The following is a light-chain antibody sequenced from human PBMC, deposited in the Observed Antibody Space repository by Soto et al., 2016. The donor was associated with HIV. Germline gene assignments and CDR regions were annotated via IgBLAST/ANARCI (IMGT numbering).Light chain of an antibody. CDR1: KLGDKY. CDR3: QAWDSSPAHVV. Sequence: SYELTQPPSVSVSPGQTASITCSGHKLGDKYACWYQQKPGQSPVLVIYQDTKRPSGIPDRFSGSNSGNTATLTISGTQAMDEADYYCQAWDSSPAHVVFGGGTKLTVL. J-gene: IGLJ2*01. CDR2: QDT. V-gene: IGLV3-1*01.